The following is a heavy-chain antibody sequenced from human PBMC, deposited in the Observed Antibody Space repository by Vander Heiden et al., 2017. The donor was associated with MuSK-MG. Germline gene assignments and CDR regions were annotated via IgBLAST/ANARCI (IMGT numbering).Heavy chain of an antibody. CDR2: IRGSGGST. J-gene: IGHJ4*02. V-gene: IGHV3-23*01. CDR1: GFTVSRYA. D-gene: IGHD3-9*01. CDR3: ANTDWLGVY. Sequence: EVQLLESGGGLVQPGGSLRLSGDASGFTVSRYARSGVRKAPGKGLAWVSAIRGSGGSTYYADSVKGRFTISRDKSKNTLYLQMNSLRAEDTAVYYCANTDWLGVYWGQGTLVTVSS.